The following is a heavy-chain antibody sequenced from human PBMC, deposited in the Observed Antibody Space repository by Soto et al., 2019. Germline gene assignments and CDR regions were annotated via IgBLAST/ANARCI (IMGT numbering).Heavy chain of an antibody. D-gene: IGHD2-8*01. J-gene: IGHJ6*02. CDR3: SRSRPYCTNGVCYTGSSYYYGMDV. CDR2: ISAYNGNT. V-gene: IGHV1-18*04. CDR1: GYTFTSYG. Sequence: ASVKVSCKASGYTFTSYGISWVRQAPGQGLEWMGWISAYNGNTNYAQKLQGRVTMTTDTSTSTAYMELRSLRSDDAAVYYCSRSRPYCTNGVCYTGSSYYYGMDVWGQGTTVTVSS.